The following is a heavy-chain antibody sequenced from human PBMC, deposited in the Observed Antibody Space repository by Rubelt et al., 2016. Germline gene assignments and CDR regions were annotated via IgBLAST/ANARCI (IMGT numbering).Heavy chain of an antibody. Sequence: GKGLEWVSSISVSSGYIYYADSVKGRFTISRDNAKNSLYLQMNSLRAEDTAVYYCARESGSYYYYYYMDVWGKGTTVTVSS. D-gene: IGHD1-26*01. J-gene: IGHJ6*03. V-gene: IGHV3-21*01. CDR3: ARESGSYYYYYYMDV. CDR2: ISVSSGYI.